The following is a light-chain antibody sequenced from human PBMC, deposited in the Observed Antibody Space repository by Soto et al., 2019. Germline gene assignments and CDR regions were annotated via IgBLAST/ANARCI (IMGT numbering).Light chain of an antibody. CDR3: HQRNK. J-gene: IGKJ5*01. Sequence: ELVLTQSPATLYLSPGERATLSCRASQFLSSYLAWYQQKPGQPPRLLIYDTSNRAAGVPARFSGSQSGTDFTLTISSLEPEDFAVYFCHQRNKFGQGTRLEIK. CDR1: QFLSSY. CDR2: DTS. V-gene: IGKV3-11*01.